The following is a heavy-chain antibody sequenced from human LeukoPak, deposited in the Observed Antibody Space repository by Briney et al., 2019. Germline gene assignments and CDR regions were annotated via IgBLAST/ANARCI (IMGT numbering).Heavy chain of an antibody. Sequence: PGGSLRLSCAASGFTFSTFAMIWVRQLPGKGLEWVSSIFPSGGEIHYADSVRGRFTISRDNSKNTLYLQMNSLRAEDTAVYYCAKDQGLWYFTDYWGQGTLVTVSS. CDR2: IFPSGGEI. CDR1: GFTFSTFA. V-gene: IGHV3-23*01. J-gene: IGHJ4*02. CDR3: AKDQGLWYFTDY. D-gene: IGHD5-18*01.